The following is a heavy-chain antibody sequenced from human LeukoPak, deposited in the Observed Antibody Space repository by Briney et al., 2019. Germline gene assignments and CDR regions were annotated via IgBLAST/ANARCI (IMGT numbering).Heavy chain of an antibody. D-gene: IGHD1-1*01. CDR3: ARVGHWNSLEYWYFDL. J-gene: IGHJ2*01. CDR2: ILSDGSSS. CDR1: GFTFSSYW. V-gene: IGHV3-74*01. Sequence: PGGSLRLSCAASGFTFSSYWMHWVRQAPGKGLVWVSRILSDGSSSTYADSVKGRFTISRDNAKNTLYLQMNNLRDEDTAVYYCARVGHWNSLEYWYFDLWGRGTLVTVSS.